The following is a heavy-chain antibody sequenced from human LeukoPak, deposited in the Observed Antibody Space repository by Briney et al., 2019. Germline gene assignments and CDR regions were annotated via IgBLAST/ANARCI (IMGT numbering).Heavy chain of an antibody. CDR2: ISSSSSPL. CDR3: ARDDGYAFDI. D-gene: IGHD5-24*01. J-gene: IGHJ3*02. CDR1: GFTFSSYS. V-gene: IGHV3-48*01. Sequence: GGSLRLSCAACGFTFSSYSMNWVRQAQGKGPEWKSYISSSSSPLYYADSVKGRFTISRDKAKNSLYLQMNSLRAEDTALYFCARDDGYAFDIWGQGTMVTVSS.